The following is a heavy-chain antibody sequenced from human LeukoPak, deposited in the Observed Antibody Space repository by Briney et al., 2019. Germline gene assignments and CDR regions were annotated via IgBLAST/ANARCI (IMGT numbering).Heavy chain of an antibody. CDR3: ARRRITMVRGEGWFDP. J-gene: IGHJ5*02. CDR2: IYHSGST. CDR1: GYSISSGYY. V-gene: IGHV4-38-2*01. Sequence: SETLSLTCAVSGYSISSGYYWGWIRQPPGKGLEWIGSIYHSGSTYYNPSLKSRVTIPVDTSKNQFSLKLSSVTAADTAVYYCARRRITMVRGEGWFDPWGQGTLVTVSS. D-gene: IGHD3-10*01.